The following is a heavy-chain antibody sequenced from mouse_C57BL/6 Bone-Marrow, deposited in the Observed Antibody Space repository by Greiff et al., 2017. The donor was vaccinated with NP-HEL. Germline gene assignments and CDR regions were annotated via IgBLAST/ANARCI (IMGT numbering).Heavy chain of an antibody. V-gene: IGHV1-76*01. CDR2: IYPGSGNT. Sequence: QVQLQQSGAELVRPGASVKLSCKASGYTFTDYYINWVKQRPGQGLEWIARIYPGSGNTYYNEKFKGKATLTAEKSSSTAYMQLSSLTSEDSAVYFCARGLIGSGYFDYWGQGTTLTVSS. CDR1: GYTFTDYY. D-gene: IGHD1-1*01. CDR3: ARGLIGSGYFDY. J-gene: IGHJ2*01.